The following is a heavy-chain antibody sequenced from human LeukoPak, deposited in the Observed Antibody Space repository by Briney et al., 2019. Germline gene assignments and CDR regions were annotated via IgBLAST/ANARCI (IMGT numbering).Heavy chain of an antibody. Sequence: SETLSLTCTVSGGSISSSSYYWGWIRQPPGKGLEWIGSIYYSGSTYYNPSLKSRVTISVDTSKNQFSLKLSSVTAADTAVYYCARGGLAAAGILYSWGKGTTVTVSS. CDR1: GGSISSSSYY. D-gene: IGHD6-13*01. CDR2: IYYSGST. V-gene: IGHV4-39*07. J-gene: IGHJ6*04. CDR3: ARGGLAAAGILYS.